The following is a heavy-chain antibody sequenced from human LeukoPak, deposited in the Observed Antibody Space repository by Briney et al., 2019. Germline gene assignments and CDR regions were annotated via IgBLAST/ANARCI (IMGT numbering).Heavy chain of an antibody. V-gene: IGHV3-9*01. D-gene: IGHD2-15*01. J-gene: IGHJ3*02. CDR2: ISWDSGTI. CDR3: VKGAAYHLGDAFDI. CDR1: GFTFDDYV. Sequence: GGSLRLSCAASGFTFDDYVMNWVRQAPGKGLEWVSGISWDSGTIGYADSVKGRFTISRDNAKNSLYLQMNSLRAEDTALYYCVKGAAYHLGDAFDIWGQGTMVTVSS.